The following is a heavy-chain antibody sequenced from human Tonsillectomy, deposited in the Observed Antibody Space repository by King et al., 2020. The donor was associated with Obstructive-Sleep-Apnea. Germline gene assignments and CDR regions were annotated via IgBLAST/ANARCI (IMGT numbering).Heavy chain of an antibody. Sequence: VQLVESGGGLVQPGGSLRLSCAASGFTFSSYSMNWVRQAPGKGLEWVSYISSSSSTIYYADSVKGRFTISRDNAKNSLYLQMNSLRAEDTAVYYCARDSRSVPVSDSYFDYWGQGTLVTVSS. CDR2: ISSSSSTI. CDR1: GFTFSSYS. CDR3: ARDSRSVPVSDSYFDY. J-gene: IGHJ4*02. V-gene: IGHV3-48*04. D-gene: IGHD6-25*01.